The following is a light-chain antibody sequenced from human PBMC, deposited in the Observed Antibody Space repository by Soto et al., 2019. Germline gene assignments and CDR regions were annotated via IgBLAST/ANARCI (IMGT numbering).Light chain of an antibody. V-gene: IGKV3-11*01. Sequence: IVLTQSPATLSLSPGERATLSCRASQSVSSYLAWYQQKPGQAPRLLIYDTSNRATGVPARFSGSGPGTDFTLTISSLEPEDCAIYYCQQRQYWPPITFGQGTRLEIK. CDR3: QQRQYWPPIT. J-gene: IGKJ5*01. CDR2: DTS. CDR1: QSVSSY.